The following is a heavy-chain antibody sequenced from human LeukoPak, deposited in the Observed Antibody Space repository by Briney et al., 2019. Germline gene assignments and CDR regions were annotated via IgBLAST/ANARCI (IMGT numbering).Heavy chain of an antibody. D-gene: IGHD6-19*01. CDR1: GYTFTGYY. CDR2: INPNSGGT. J-gene: IGHJ3*02. CDR3: AREASGWYANDAFDI. V-gene: IGHV1-2*02. Sequence: GASVKVSCKASGYTFTGYYMHWVRQAPGQGLEWMGWINPNSGGTNYAQKLQGRVTMTTDTSTSTAYMELRSLRSDDTAVYYCAREASGWYANDAFDIWGQGTMVTVSS.